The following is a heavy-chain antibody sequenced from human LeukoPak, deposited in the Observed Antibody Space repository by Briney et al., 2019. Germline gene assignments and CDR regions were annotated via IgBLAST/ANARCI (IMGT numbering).Heavy chain of an antibody. CDR3: ARDRRFNGMDV. D-gene: IGHD3-3*01. Sequence: SNTLSLTCTVSDGSISGYYSSWIRQPPGKGLEWVGDIYYIGSTNYNPSLKSRVTISVDTSKNQFSLNLSSVTAADTAVYYCARDRRFNGMDVWGQGTTVTVS. CDR2: IYYIGST. V-gene: IGHV4-59*01. CDR1: DGSISGYY. J-gene: IGHJ6*02.